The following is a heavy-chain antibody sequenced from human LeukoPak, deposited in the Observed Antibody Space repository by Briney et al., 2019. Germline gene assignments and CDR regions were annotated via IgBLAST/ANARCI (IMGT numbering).Heavy chain of an antibody. CDR1: GYSFTSYW. J-gene: IGHJ3*02. CDR3: ARRGHSGSFLDAFDI. CDR2: IDPSDSYT. D-gene: IGHD1-26*01. Sequence: GESLKISCKGSGYSFTSYWISWVRQMPGKGLEWMGRIDPSDSYTNYSPSFQGHVTISADKSISTAYLQWSSLKASDTAMYYCARRGHSGSFLDAFDIWGQGTMVTVSS. V-gene: IGHV5-10-1*01.